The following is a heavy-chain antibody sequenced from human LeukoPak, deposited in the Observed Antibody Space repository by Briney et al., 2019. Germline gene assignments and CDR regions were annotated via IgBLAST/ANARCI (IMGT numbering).Heavy chain of an antibody. CDR3: AREYESDY. CDR2: ISTSGSYI. D-gene: IGHD3-3*01. J-gene: IGHJ4*02. V-gene: IGHV3-21*01. Sequence: GGSLRLSCAASGFTFSRYNMNWVRQAPGKGLEWVSSISTSGSYIYYADSVKGRFTIPRDNAKNSLYLQMNSLRAEDTAVYYCAREYESDYWGQGTLVTVSS. CDR1: GFTFSRYN.